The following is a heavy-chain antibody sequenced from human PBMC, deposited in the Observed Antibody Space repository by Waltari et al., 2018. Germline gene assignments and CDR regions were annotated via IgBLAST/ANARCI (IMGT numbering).Heavy chain of an antibody. Sequence: QVQLQESGPGLVKPSETLSLTCTVSGGSISSYYWSWIRQPPGKGLEWIGYIYYSWSTNYNPSLKSPVTISVDTSKNQFSLKLSSVTAADTAVYYCAREYYYDSSGYFDYWGQGTLVTVSS. D-gene: IGHD3-22*01. J-gene: IGHJ4*02. CDR1: GGSISSYY. CDR2: IYYSWST. CDR3: AREYYYDSSGYFDY. V-gene: IGHV4-59*01.